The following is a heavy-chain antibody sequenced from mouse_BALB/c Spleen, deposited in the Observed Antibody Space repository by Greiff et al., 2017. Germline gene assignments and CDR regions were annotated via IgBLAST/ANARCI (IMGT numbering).Heavy chain of an antibody. V-gene: IGHV1S137*01. J-gene: IGHJ4*01. CDR2: ISTYYGDA. D-gene: IGHD2-12*01. Sequence: VQLQQSGAELVRPGVSVKISCKGSGYTFTDYAMHWVKQSHAKSLEWIGVISTYYGDASYNQKFKGKATMTVDKSSSTAYMELARLPSEDSAIYYCARLRGDYYAMDYWGQGTSVTVSS. CDR1: GYTFTDYA. CDR3: ARLRGDYYAMDY.